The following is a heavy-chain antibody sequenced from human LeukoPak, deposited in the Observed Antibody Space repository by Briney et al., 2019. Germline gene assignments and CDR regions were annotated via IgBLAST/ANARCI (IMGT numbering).Heavy chain of an antibody. V-gene: IGHV2-5*01. CDR1: GFSLSTSGVG. CDR2: IYWNDDK. CDR3: AHTPNQLLLFDY. D-gene: IGHD2-2*01. Sequence: SGPTLVKPTQTLTLTCTFSGFSLSTSGVGVGWIRQPPGKALEWLALIYWNDDKRYSPSLKSRLTITKDTSKNQVVLTMTNMDPVDTATYYCAHTPNQLLLFDYWGQGTLVTVSS. J-gene: IGHJ4*02.